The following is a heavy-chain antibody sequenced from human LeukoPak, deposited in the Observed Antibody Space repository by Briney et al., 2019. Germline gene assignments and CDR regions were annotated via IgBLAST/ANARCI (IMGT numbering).Heavy chain of an antibody. CDR2: ISSSSSYI. V-gene: IGHV3-21*01. J-gene: IGHJ3*02. D-gene: IGHD2-2*01. CDR3: ARDQLPLSSAFDI. Sequence: GGSLRLSCAASGFTFSSYSMNWVRQAPGKGLEWVSSISSSSSYIYYADSVKGRFTISRDNAKNSLYLQMNSLRAEDTAVYYCARDQLPLSSAFDIWGQGTMVTVSS. CDR1: GFTFSSYS.